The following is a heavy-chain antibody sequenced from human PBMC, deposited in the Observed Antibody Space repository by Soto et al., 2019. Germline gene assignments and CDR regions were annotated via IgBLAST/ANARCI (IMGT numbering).Heavy chain of an antibody. D-gene: IGHD1-20*01. Sequence: PSETLSLTCAVSGGSISSGGSSWSWIRQPPGKGLEGIGSIYHSGSTYYNPSLKSRVTISVDRSENQFSLKLRSMTSADTAVYYCATLAPNWNSCLDLWGQGTLVTVSS. CDR3: ATLAPNWNSCLDL. CDR2: IYHSGST. CDR1: GGSISSGGSS. V-gene: IGHV4-30-2*01. J-gene: IGHJ5*02.